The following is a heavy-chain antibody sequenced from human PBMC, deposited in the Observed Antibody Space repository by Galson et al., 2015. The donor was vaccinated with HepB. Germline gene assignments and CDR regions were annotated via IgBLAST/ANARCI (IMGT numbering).Heavy chain of an antibody. Sequence: SVKVSCKASGYTFTSYAMNWVRQAPGQGLEWMGWINTNTGNPTYAQGFTGRFVFSLDTSVSTAYLQISSLKAEDTAVYYCARGGDEEDGYNYHDAFDIWGQGTMVTVSS. V-gene: IGHV7-4-1*02. J-gene: IGHJ3*02. CDR1: GYTFTSYA. D-gene: IGHD5-24*01. CDR2: INTNTGNP. CDR3: ARGGDEEDGYNYHDAFDI.